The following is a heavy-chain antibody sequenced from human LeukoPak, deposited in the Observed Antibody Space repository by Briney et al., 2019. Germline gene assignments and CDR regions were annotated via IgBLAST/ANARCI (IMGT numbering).Heavy chain of an antibody. J-gene: IGHJ4*02. CDR3: ARFNDYGDYTLDY. CDR1: GFTFSSYS. Sequence: GGSLRLSCAASGFTFSSYSMNWVRQAPGKGLEWVSSISSSSSYIYYADSVKGRFTISRDNAKNSLYLQMNSLRAEDTAVYYCARFNDYGDYTLDYWGQGTLVTVSS. CDR2: ISSSSSYI. V-gene: IGHV3-21*01. D-gene: IGHD4-17*01.